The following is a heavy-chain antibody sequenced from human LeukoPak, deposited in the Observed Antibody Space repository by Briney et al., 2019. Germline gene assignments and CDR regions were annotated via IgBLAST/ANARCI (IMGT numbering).Heavy chain of an antibody. Sequence: PSETLSLTCTVSGGSISSGSYYWSWIRQPAGKGLEWSGRIYTSGSTNYNPSLKSRVTISVDTSKKQFSLKLSSVTAADTAVYYCARAGWYYDFWSGYSSYYYMDVWGKGTTVTVSS. D-gene: IGHD3-3*01. CDR3: ARAGWYYDFWSGYSSYYYMDV. CDR2: IYTSGST. J-gene: IGHJ6*03. V-gene: IGHV4-61*02. CDR1: GGSISSGSYY.